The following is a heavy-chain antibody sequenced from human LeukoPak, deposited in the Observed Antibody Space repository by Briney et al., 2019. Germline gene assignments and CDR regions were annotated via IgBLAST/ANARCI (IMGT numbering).Heavy chain of an antibody. D-gene: IGHD2-2*01. CDR2: IYYSGST. Sequence: NPSETLSLTCTVSGGSISSYYWSWIRQPPGKGLEWIGYIYYSGSTNYNPSLKSRVTISVDTSKNQFSLKLSSVTAADTAVYYCAREGLGYCSSTSCYNWFDPWGQGTLVTVSS. CDR3: AREGLGYCSSTSCYNWFDP. J-gene: IGHJ5*02. CDR1: GGSISSYY. V-gene: IGHV4-59*01.